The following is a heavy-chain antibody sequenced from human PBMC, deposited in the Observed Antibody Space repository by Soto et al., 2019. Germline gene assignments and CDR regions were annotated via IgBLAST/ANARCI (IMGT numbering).Heavy chain of an antibody. CDR1: GFIFSSYW. D-gene: IGHD3-16*01. V-gene: IGHV3-74*01. Sequence: EVQLVKSGGGLVPPGGSLRLSCAASGFIFSSYWMHWVRQARGKGLAWVSRINPDGSRTTYADSVTGRFTISRDNAKNTVFLQMNSLRAEDSAVYCCARVKLGSYDWFDPWGQGILVTVSS. CDR2: INPDGSRT. CDR3: ARVKLGSYDWFDP. J-gene: IGHJ5*02.